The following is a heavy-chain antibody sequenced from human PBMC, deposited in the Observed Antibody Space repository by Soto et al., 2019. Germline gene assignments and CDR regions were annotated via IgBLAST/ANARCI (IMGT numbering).Heavy chain of an antibody. D-gene: IGHD2-2*01. Sequence: SETPSLTCTVSGGTISSGDYYWSWIRQPPGKGLEWIGYIYYSGSTYYNPSLKSRVTISVDTSKNQFSLKLSSVTAADTAVYYCASYIVGVPAAPSAVDALDIWGQGTMGTVSS. V-gene: IGHV4-30-4*01. CDR3: ASYIVGVPAAPSAVDALDI. J-gene: IGHJ3*02. CDR2: IYYSGST. CDR1: GGTISSGDYY.